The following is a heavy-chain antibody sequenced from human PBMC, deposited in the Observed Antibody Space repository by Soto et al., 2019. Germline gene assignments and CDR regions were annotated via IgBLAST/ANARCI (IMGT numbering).Heavy chain of an antibody. Sequence: SETLSLTCTVSGGSISSGGYYWSWIRQHPGKGLEWIGHIYNSGSTYYNPSLKSRVTISVDTSKNQFSLKLSSVTAADTAVYYCASAPNQYYFDYWGQGTLLTVSS. CDR3: ASAPNQYYFDY. CDR1: GGSISSGGYY. CDR2: IYNSGST. V-gene: IGHV4-31*03. J-gene: IGHJ4*02.